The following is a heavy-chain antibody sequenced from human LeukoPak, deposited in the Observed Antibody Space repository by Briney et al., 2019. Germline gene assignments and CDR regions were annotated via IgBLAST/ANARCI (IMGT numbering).Heavy chain of an antibody. D-gene: IGHD4-17*01. V-gene: IGHV3-48*03. J-gene: IGHJ6*02. CDR2: ISSSGNTI. CDR1: GFTFSTFA. Sequence: GGSLRLSCAASGFTFSTFAMTWVRQAPGKGLEWVSYISSSGNTIYYADSVKGRFTISRDNAKNSLYLQMNSLRAEDTAVYYCARTPLYGAYPDYYYGMDVWGQGTTVTVSS. CDR3: ARTPLYGAYPDYYYGMDV.